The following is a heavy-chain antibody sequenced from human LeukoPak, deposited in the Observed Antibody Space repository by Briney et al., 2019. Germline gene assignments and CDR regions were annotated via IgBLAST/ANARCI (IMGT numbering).Heavy chain of an antibody. D-gene: IGHD2/OR15-2a*01. CDR3: AGHHPRNTVDF. Sequence: PSETLSLTCTVSGGSISNYYWSWIRQPPGKGLEWIGYNSHSGSTNYSPSLKSRVTISLDTSKNQFSLKLSSVTAADTAVYYCAGHHPRNTVDFWGQGTLVTVSS. CDR2: NSHSGST. V-gene: IGHV4-59*08. J-gene: IGHJ4*02. CDR1: GGSISNYY.